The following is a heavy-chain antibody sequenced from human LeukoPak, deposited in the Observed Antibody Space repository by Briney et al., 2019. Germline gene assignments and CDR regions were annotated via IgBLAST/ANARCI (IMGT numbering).Heavy chain of an antibody. J-gene: IGHJ5*02. D-gene: IGHD3-10*01. CDR3: ARDMADRDHNWFDP. CDR2: ISGSGGST. Sequence: GGSLRLSCAASGFTFSTYAMSWVRQAPGKGLEWVSAISGSGGSTYYADSVKGRFTISRDNSKNTLYLQMNSLRAEDTAVYYCARDMADRDHNWFDPWGQGTLVTVSS. CDR1: GFTFSTYA. V-gene: IGHV3-23*01.